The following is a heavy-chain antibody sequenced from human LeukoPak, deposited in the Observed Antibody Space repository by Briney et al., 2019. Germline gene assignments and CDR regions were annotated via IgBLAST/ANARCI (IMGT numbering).Heavy chain of an antibody. Sequence: SETLSLTCTVSGGSISSSSYYWGWIRQPPGKGLEWIGSIYYSGSTYYNPSLKSRVTISVDTSKNQFSLKLSSVTAADTAVYYCARDGSAAGYSSRGDYSYMDVWGKGTTVTISS. D-gene: IGHD6-13*01. J-gene: IGHJ6*03. CDR2: IYYSGST. CDR3: ARDGSAAGYSSRGDYSYMDV. CDR1: GGSISSSSYY. V-gene: IGHV4-39*07.